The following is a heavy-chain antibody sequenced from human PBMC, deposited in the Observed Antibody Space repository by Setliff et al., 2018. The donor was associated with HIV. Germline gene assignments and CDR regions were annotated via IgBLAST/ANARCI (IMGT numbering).Heavy chain of an antibody. CDR1: GYTFTNFC. J-gene: IGHJ4*02. CDR2: ISPYNGNT. CDR3: ARDRIPSKWLLESDY. D-gene: IGHD3-22*01. V-gene: IGHV1-18*01. Sequence: GASVKVSCKASGYTFTNFCITWVRQAPGQGLEWMGWISPYNGNTNYAPELHGRVTMTTDTSTITASLELRSLRSDDTAVYYCARDRIPSKWLLESDYWGQGTLVTVSS.